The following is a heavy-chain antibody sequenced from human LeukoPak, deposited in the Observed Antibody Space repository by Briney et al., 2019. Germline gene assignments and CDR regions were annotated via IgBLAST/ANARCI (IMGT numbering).Heavy chain of an antibody. V-gene: IGHV3-23*01. CDR1: GFTSSSYA. Sequence: PGGSLRLSCAASGFTSSSYAMSWVRQAPGKGLEWVSAISGSGGSTYYADSVKGRFTISRDNSKNTLYLQMNSLRAEDTAVYYCAKDVRFLEWSPVYDWGQGTLVTVTS. CDR3: AKDVRFLEWSPVYD. CDR2: ISGSGGST. J-gene: IGHJ4*02. D-gene: IGHD3-3*01.